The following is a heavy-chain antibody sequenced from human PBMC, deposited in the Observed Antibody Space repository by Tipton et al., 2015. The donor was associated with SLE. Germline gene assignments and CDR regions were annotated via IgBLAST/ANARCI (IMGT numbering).Heavy chain of an antibody. J-gene: IGHJ6*02. CDR3: ARNRWVDKGYCTPITCYAIAGMDV. Sequence: GSLRLSCDASGFTFSSLAMSWVRQAPGKGLDWVSSISSSGERTFYADSVKGRFTISRDNSKNTLYLQMNSLRADDTAVYYCARNRWVDKGYCTPITCYAIAGMDVWGQGTTVTVSS. V-gene: IGHV3-23*01. CDR1: GFTFSSLA. D-gene: IGHD2-8*01. CDR2: ISSSGERT.